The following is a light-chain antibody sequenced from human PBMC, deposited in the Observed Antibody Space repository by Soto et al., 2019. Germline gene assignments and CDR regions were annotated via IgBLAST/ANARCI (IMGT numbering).Light chain of an antibody. CDR3: QQYNSYSPTT. J-gene: IGKJ1*01. Sequence: DIQMTQSPSTLSASVGDRVTITCRASQSISSWLAWYQQKPGKAPKLLIYDASGLESGVPSRFSGSGSGTEFTLTICSLEPDDFATYYCQQYNSYSPTTFGQGTKVEIK. V-gene: IGKV1-5*01. CDR1: QSISSW. CDR2: DAS.